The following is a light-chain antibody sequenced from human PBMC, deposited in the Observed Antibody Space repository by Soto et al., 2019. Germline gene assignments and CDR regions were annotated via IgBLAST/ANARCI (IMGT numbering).Light chain of an antibody. CDR2: DVS. CDR1: SSDVGGYNY. Sequence: QSALTQPASVSGSPGQSITISCTGTSSDVGGYNYVSWYQQHPGKAPKLMIYDVSNRPSGVSNRFSGSKSGNTASLTISGLQAEDEADYYCSSYTSSSTEGHVFGTGTKLTVL. CDR3: SSYTSSSTEGHV. J-gene: IGLJ1*01. V-gene: IGLV2-14*01.